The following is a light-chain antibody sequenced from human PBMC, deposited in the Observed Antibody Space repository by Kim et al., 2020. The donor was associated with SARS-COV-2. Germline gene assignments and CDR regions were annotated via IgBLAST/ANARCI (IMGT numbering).Light chain of an antibody. Sequence: DIQMTQFPSSLSASVGDRVTITCRASQSISSYLNWYQQKPGKAPKLLIYAASSLQSGVPSRFSGSGSGTDFTLTISSLQPEDFATYYWQQSYSTPQTFGQGTKVEIK. J-gene: IGKJ1*01. CDR1: QSISSY. CDR2: AAS. V-gene: IGKV1-39*01. CDR3: QQSYSTPQT.